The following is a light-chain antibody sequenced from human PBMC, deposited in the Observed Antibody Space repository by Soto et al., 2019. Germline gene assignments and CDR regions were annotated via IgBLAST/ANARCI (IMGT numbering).Light chain of an antibody. Sequence: QSALTQPRSVSGAPGQSVTISCAGTTSDVGGYNYVSWYQQHPGKAPKVMIYDVSKRPSGVPDRFSGSKSGNTASLTISGLQAEDEADYYCCSYAGGYTYVFGNGTKVTVL. V-gene: IGLV2-11*01. CDR1: TSDVGGYNY. CDR3: CSYAGGYTYV. J-gene: IGLJ1*01. CDR2: DVS.